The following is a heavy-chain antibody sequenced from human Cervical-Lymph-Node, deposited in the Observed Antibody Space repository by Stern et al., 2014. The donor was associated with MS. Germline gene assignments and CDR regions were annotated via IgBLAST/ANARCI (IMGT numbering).Heavy chain of an antibody. CDR1: GLTFSKVW. CDR3: TTGGLVMLPNKTRTWLDF. J-gene: IGHJ4*02. Sequence: EVQLVESGGGLAKPGGSLRLSCAASGLTFSKVWMNWVRQAPGKGLEWVGRIKNKTDGGATDYVASVKGRFIISRDDSKNTLHLQMNSLKIEDTAVYYCTTGGLVMLPNKTRTWLDFWGQGTLVTVSP. D-gene: IGHD2-21*01. V-gene: IGHV3-15*01. CDR2: IKNKTDGGAT.